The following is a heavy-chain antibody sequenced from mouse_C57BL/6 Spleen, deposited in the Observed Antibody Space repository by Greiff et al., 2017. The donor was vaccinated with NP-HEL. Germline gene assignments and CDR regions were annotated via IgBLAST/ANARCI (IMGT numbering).Heavy chain of an antibody. V-gene: IGHV1-55*01. CDR2: INPGSGST. D-gene: IGHD3-2*02. CDR3: ARSGDYDVMDY. J-gene: IGHJ4*01. CDR1: GSTFTGYG. Sequence: VQLQQPGAELVKPGASVKLSCKASGSTFTGYGIPWVRQGPGHGLEGIGEINPGSGSTNYNAKVKSKATLTVDTSSSTAYMQLSSLTSEDSAVYYCARSGDYDVMDYWGQGTSVTVSS.